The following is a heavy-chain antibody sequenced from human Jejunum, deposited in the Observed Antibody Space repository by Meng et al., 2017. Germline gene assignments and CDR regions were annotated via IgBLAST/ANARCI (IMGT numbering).Heavy chain of an antibody. CDR2: AST. D-gene: IGHD1-26*01. Sequence: QVQLQESGPGLVRPSETLSLIFTVSGGSVSRAGYQWGWIRQPPGKGLEWIGYASTNYNPSLKSRVTISLDTSRNQFSLSLSSVTAADTAVYYCARDHMGSLDYWGQGILVTV. J-gene: IGHJ4*02. V-gene: IGHV4-61*08. CDR3: ARDHMGSLDY. CDR1: GGSVSRAGYQ.